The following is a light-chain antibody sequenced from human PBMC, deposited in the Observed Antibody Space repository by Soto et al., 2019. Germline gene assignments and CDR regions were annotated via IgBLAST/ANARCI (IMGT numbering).Light chain of an antibody. V-gene: IGKV1-5*03. J-gene: IGKJ2*01. CDR3: QQYNSYSPDT. CDR2: KAS. Sequence: DIQMTQFPSTLSASIGDRVTITCRASQSISSWLAWYQQKPGKAPKLLIYKASSLETGVPSRFSGSGSGTEFTLTISSLQPDDFATYYCQQYNSYSPDTFGQGTRLEIK. CDR1: QSISSW.